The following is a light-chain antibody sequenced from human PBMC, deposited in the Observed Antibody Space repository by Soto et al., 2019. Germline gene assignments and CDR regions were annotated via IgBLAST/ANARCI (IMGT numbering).Light chain of an antibody. CDR3: QQYYSVPLT. Sequence: DIQMTQSASSLSASVGDRVTITCQGSAHIGKFLNWYEQKPGKAPKLLIYGASNLETGVPSRFSGDGSGTGFTLTISSLQPEDSATYFCQQYYSVPLTFGGGTKLKIK. CDR2: GAS. V-gene: IGKV1-33*01. CDR1: AHIGKF. J-gene: IGKJ4*01.